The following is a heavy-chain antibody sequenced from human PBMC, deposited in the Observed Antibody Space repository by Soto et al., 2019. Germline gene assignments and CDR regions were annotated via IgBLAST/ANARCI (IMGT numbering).Heavy chain of an antibody. CDR2: IWYDGTNR. V-gene: IGHV3-33*01. Sequence: PGGSLRLSCVASGFTFSNHGMHWVRQAPGKGLEWVTVIWYDGTNRFYADSVKGRFTISRDISENTVYLQMDSLRSEDTAVYYCARESSSGRRDRIDYWGQGTLVTVYS. CDR1: GFTFSNHG. CDR3: ARESSSGRRDRIDY. J-gene: IGHJ4*02. D-gene: IGHD6-19*01.